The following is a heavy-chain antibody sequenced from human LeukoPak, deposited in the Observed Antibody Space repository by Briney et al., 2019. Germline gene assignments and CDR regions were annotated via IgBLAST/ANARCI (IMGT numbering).Heavy chain of an antibody. V-gene: IGHV3-23*01. D-gene: IGHD2-15*01. Sequence: GGSLRLSCAASGFTFGSYAMSWVRQAPGKGLEWVSAISGSGGSTYYADSVKGRFTISRDNSKNTLYLQMNSLRAEDTAVYYCAKDNIVVVVAATLDYWGQGTLVTVSS. J-gene: IGHJ4*02. CDR3: AKDNIVVVVAATLDY. CDR1: GFTFGSYA. CDR2: ISGSGGST.